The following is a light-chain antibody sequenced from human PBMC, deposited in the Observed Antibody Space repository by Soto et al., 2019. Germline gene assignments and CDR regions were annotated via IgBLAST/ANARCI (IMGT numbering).Light chain of an antibody. V-gene: IGKV1-5*01. Sequence: DIQMTQSPSTLSASVGDRVTITCRASQSIGSWLAWYQQKPGKAPKVLIYDASSLESGVPSRFSGSGSGTEFTLTITTLQPDDFATYYRHQYNYYSTFAQGTKVDIK. CDR3: HQYNYYST. J-gene: IGKJ1*01. CDR2: DAS. CDR1: QSIGSW.